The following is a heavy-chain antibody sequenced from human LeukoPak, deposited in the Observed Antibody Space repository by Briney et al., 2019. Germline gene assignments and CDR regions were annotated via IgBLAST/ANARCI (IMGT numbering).Heavy chain of an antibody. V-gene: IGHV3-30*04. Sequence: GTSLRLSCAASGFTFISYAIHWVRQAPGKGLEWVAVISFHGTDSFYADSVKGRFTISRDNSKNTLYLQMSSLRAEDTAVYYCARGQDDFWSGTVAYYYCSYYMDVWGKGTTVTVSS. CDR2: ISFHGTDS. CDR1: GFTFISYA. J-gene: IGHJ6*03. CDR3: ARGQDDFWSGTVAYYYCSYYMDV. D-gene: IGHD3-3*01.